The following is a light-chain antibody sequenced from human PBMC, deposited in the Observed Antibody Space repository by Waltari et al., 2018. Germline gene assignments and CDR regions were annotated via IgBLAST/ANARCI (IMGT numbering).Light chain of an antibody. Sequence: DAVLTQSPLSLPVTLGQPASISCRSSQSLVSSDGNTYLNWFQQRPGQSPRRLIYKVSNWDSGVPDRFGGSGSDTDFTLKISRVEAEDVGVYDCMQGTQWPYSFGQGTKLEI. CDR3: MQGTQWPYS. V-gene: IGKV2D-30*01. J-gene: IGKJ2*03. CDR1: QSLVSSDGNTY. CDR2: KVS.